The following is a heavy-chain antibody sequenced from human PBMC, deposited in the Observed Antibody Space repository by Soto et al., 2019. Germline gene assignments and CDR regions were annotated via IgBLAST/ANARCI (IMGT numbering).Heavy chain of an antibody. J-gene: IGHJ6*03. CDR2: FDPEDGET. CDR3: ATDLVRYDFWSGFYSNNYYYYMDV. V-gene: IGHV1-24*01. D-gene: IGHD3-3*01. Sequence: ASVKVSCKVSGYTLTELSMHWVRQAPGKGLEWMGGFDPEDGETIYAQKFQGRDTMTEDTSTDTAYMELSSLRSEDTAVYYCATDLVRYDFWSGFYSNNYYYYMDVWGKGTTVTVSS. CDR1: GYTLTELS.